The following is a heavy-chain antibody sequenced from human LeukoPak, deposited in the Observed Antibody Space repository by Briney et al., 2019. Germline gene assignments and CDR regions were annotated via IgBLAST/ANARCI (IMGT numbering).Heavy chain of an antibody. CDR1: GFTFSSYS. V-gene: IGHV3-33*06. CDR2: IWYDGSNK. CDR3: AKDFAMATIS. J-gene: IGHJ4*02. Sequence: GGSLRLSCAATGFTFSSYSMNWVRQAPGKGLEWVAVIWYDGSNKYYADSVKGRFTISRDNSKNTLYLQMNSLRAEDTAVYYCAKDFAMATISWGQGTLVTVSS. D-gene: IGHD5-24*01.